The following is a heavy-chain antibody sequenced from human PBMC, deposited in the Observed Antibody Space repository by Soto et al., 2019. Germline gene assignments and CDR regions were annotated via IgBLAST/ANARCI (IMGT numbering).Heavy chain of an antibody. CDR1: GFPFGSHA. CDR2: VSGNGGTT. Sequence: GGSLRLSCAASGFPFGSHAMSWVRQAPGKGLEWVSLVSGNGGTTNYADSVKGRFTISRDNSQKTLYLQMNSLRAEDTAIYYCAKGKAHTLFGEDTLFDYWGQGTLVTVSS. V-gene: IGHV3-23*01. D-gene: IGHD3-3*01. CDR3: AKGKAHTLFGEDTLFDY. J-gene: IGHJ4*02.